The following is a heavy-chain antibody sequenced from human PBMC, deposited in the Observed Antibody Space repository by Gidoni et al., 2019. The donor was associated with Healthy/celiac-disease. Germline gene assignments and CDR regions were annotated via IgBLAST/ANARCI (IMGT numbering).Heavy chain of an antibody. D-gene: IGHD6-19*01. V-gene: IGHV4-4*07. J-gene: IGHJ4*02. CDR3: ARTSSGWSGTVQNFDY. CDR1: GGSISSYY. Sequence: QVQLQESGPGLVKPSETLSLTCTVSGGSISSYYWSWIRQPAGKGLEWIGRIYTSGSTNYNPSLKSRVTMSVDTSKNQFSRKLSSVTAADTAVYYCARTSSGWSGTVQNFDYWGQGTLVTVSS. CDR2: IYTSGST.